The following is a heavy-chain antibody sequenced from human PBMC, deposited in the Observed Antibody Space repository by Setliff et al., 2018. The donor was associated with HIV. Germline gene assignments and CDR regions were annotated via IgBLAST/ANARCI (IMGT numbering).Heavy chain of an antibody. CDR1: GGSISNYY. Sequence: SETLSLTCTVSGGSISNYYWSWLRQPPGKGLEWIGYISYTGSTNYNPSLKSRVTISVDTSKNQFSLKLSSVTAADTAVYYCARDLREVGGGSYADYWGQGTLVTVSS. CDR2: ISYTGST. D-gene: IGHD1-26*01. J-gene: IGHJ4*02. CDR3: ARDLREVGGGSYADY. V-gene: IGHV4-59*12.